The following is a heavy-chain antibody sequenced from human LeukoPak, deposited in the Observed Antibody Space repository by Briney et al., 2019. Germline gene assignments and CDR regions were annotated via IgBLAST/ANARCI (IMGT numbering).Heavy chain of an antibody. J-gene: IGHJ4*02. Sequence: SETLSLTCTVSGGSISSGDYYWSWIRQPPGKGLEWIGYIYYSGSTYYNPSLKSRVTISVDTSKNQFSLKLSSVTAADTAVYYCARDRIPYDSSGYPSGVWGQGTLVTVFS. V-gene: IGHV4-30-4*01. CDR2: IYYSGST. CDR3: ARDRIPYDSSGYPSGV. D-gene: IGHD3-22*01. CDR1: GGSISSGDYY.